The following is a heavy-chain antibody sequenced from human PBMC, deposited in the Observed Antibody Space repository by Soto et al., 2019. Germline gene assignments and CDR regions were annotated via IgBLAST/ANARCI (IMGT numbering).Heavy chain of an antibody. Sequence: GSLILTCIVSGFTFSSYAMHGVRQAPGKGLEWVSVISYDGGTKYYADSVKGRFTVSRDKSQNTLFLQMNSLRAEDTAVYYCASVVGGYDPWNWFDPWGQGTLVTVSS. V-gene: IGHV3-30*14. J-gene: IGHJ5*02. CDR3: ASVVGGYDPWNWFDP. D-gene: IGHD5-12*01. CDR1: GFTFSSYA. CDR2: ISYDGGTK.